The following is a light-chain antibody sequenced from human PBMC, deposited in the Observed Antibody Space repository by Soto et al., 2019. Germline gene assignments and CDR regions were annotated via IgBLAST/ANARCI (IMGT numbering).Light chain of an antibody. CDR1: QGINNH. J-gene: IGKJ4*01. Sequence: DFQMTQSPSSLSASVGDRVTITCRASQGINNHLAWFQQKPGKVPKVLIYAASTVQSGVPSRFSGSGSGTDFTLNISSLQPEDVATYYCQNYNSAPPAGTFGGGTKVEIK. V-gene: IGKV1-27*01. CDR3: QNYNSAPPAGT. CDR2: AAS.